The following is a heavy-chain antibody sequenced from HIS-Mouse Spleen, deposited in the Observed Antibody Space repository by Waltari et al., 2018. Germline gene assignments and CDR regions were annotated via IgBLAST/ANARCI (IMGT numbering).Heavy chain of an antibody. Sequence: QLQLQESGPGLVQPSETLSLTCTVSGGSISSSSSYWGWIRQPPGKGLEWIGSIYYSGSTYYNPSLKSRVTISVDTSKNQFSLKLSSVTAADTAVYYCARLDATTDFDYWGQGTLVTVSS. CDR2: IYYSGST. J-gene: IGHJ4*02. CDR3: ARLDATTDFDY. CDR1: GGSISSSSSY. V-gene: IGHV4-39*01. D-gene: IGHD4-17*01.